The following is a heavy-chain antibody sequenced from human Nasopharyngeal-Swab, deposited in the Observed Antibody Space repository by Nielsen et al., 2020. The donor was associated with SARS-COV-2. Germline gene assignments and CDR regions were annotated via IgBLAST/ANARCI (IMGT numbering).Heavy chain of an antibody. J-gene: IGHJ5*02. V-gene: IGHV4-34*01. CDR3: ASVGSSSRYQLWFDP. Sequence: PGKGLEWIGEINHSGSTNYNPSLKSRVTISVDTSKNQFSLKLSSVTAADTAVYYCASVGSSSRYQLWFDPWGQGTLVTVSS. D-gene: IGHD6-13*01. CDR2: INHSGST.